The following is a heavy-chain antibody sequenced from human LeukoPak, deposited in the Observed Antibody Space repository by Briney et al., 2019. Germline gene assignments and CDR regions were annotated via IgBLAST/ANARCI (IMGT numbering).Heavy chain of an antibody. CDR2: IRYDGSNK. D-gene: IGHD6-13*01. Sequence: PGGSLRLSCAASGFTFSSYGMHWVRQAPGKGLEWVAFIRYDGSNKYYADSVKGRFTISRDNAKNSLYLQMNSLRAEDTAVYYCARDLMTAARTYYYYYMDVWGKGTTVTVSS. CDR3: ARDLMTAARTYYYYYMDV. V-gene: IGHV3-30*02. J-gene: IGHJ6*03. CDR1: GFTFSSYG.